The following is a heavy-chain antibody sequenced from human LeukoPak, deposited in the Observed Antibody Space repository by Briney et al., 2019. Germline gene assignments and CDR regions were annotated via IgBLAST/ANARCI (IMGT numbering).Heavy chain of an antibody. V-gene: IGHV1-46*01. CDR1: GSTFTSYY. CDR3: ATEKWELRYFGY. D-gene: IGHD1-26*01. Sequence: ASVKVSCKASGSTFTSYYMHWVRQAPGQGLEWMGIINPSGGSTSYAQKFQGRVTMTEDTSTDTAYMELSSLRSEDTAVYYCATEKWELRYFGYWGQGTLVTVSS. CDR2: INPSGGST. J-gene: IGHJ4*02.